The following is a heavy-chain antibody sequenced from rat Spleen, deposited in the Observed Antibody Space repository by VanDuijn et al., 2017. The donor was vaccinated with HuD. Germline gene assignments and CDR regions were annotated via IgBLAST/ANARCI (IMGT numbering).Heavy chain of an antibody. CDR2: ISYGDNSGHSST. J-gene: IGHJ2*01. V-gene: IGHV5-29*01. CDR1: GFTFSDYY. Sequence: EVQLVESDGGLVQPGRSLKLSCAASGFTFSDYYMAWVRQAPTKGLEWVATISYGDNSGHSSTYYRDAVKGRFTISRDNAKSTLSLQMDSLRSEDTATYYCARRHYGYTDYFDYWGQGVMVTVSS. D-gene: IGHD1-9*01. CDR3: ARRHYGYTDYFDY.